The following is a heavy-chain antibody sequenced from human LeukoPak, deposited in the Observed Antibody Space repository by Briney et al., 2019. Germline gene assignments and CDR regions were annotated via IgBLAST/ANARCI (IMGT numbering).Heavy chain of an antibody. CDR2: MNPNSGNT. CDR1: GYTFTSYD. CDR3: ARGRGVVRGVIRKPYYYYYMDV. Sequence: ASVKVSCKASGYTFTSYDINWVRQATGQGLEWMGWMNPNSGNTGYAQKFQGRVTMTRNTSISTAYMELSSLRSEDTAVYYCARGRGVVRGVIRKPYYYYYMDVWGKGTTVTISS. J-gene: IGHJ6*03. D-gene: IGHD3-10*01. V-gene: IGHV1-8*01.